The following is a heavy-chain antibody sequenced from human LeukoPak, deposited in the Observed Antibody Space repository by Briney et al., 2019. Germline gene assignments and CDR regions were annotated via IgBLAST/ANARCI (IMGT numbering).Heavy chain of an antibody. Sequence: SETLSLTCTVSGGSISSYYWSWIRQPAGKGLEWIGRIYTSGSTNYNPSLKSRVTMSVDTSKNQFSLKLSSMTAADTAVYYCARDGIEYCSSTSCYSSTRYFDLWGRGTLVTVSS. D-gene: IGHD2-2*02. CDR3: ARDGIEYCSSTSCYSSTRYFDL. CDR2: IYTSGST. CDR1: GGSISSYY. V-gene: IGHV4-4*07. J-gene: IGHJ2*01.